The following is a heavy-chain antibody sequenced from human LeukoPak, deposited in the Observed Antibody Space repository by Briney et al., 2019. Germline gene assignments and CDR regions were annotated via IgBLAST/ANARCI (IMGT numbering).Heavy chain of an antibody. CDR3: ARYLMVGSGFDY. CDR1: GGSISSSSYY. CDR2: IYYSGST. Sequence: SETLSLTCTVSGGSISSSSYYWGWIRQPPGKGLEWIGSIYYSGSTYYNSSLKSRVTISVDTSKNQFSLKLSSVTAADTAVYYCARYLMVGSGFDYWGQGTLVTVSS. V-gene: IGHV4-39*01. D-gene: IGHD1-26*01. J-gene: IGHJ4*02.